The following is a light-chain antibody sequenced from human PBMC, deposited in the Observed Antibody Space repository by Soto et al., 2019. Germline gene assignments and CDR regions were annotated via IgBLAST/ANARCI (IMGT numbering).Light chain of an antibody. J-gene: IGKJ1*01. Sequence: EIVMTQSPATLSVSPGERATLSCRASQSVNNNLAWYQQKPGQAPRLLIYGASTRATGGPARFSGSGSGTEFTLTISSLQSEDFAVYYCQQYNNWPRTFGQGTKVEIK. V-gene: IGKV3-15*01. CDR2: GAS. CDR1: QSVNNN. CDR3: QQYNNWPRT.